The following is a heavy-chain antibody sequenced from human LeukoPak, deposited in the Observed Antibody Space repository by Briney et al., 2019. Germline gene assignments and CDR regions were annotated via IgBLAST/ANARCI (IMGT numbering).Heavy chain of an antibody. CDR2: IYHSGST. CDR3: ARVSPAAGLYNWFDP. D-gene: IGHD6-13*01. Sequence: TSGTLSLTCAVSGGSISSSNWWSWVRQPPGEGLEWIGEIYHSGSTNYNPSLKSRVTISVDKSKNQFSLKLSSVTAADTAVYYCARVSPAAGLYNWFDPWGQGTLVTVSS. V-gene: IGHV4-4*02. CDR1: GGSISSSNW. J-gene: IGHJ5*02.